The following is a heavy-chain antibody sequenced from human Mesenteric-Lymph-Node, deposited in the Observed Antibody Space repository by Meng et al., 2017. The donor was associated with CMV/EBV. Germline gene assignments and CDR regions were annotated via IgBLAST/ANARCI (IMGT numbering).Heavy chain of an antibody. V-gene: IGHV3-23*03. D-gene: IGHD2-2*02. J-gene: IGHJ4*02. Sequence: CAACGFAVRTYGMSWVRQAPGKGLEWVARTYADGTETHYSDSVKGRFTISRDNSKNTLFLQMNSLRVEDTAVYFCAKIPPGHLAFDYWGQGTLVIVSS. CDR2: TYADGTET. CDR1: GFAVRTYG. CDR3: AKIPPGHLAFDY.